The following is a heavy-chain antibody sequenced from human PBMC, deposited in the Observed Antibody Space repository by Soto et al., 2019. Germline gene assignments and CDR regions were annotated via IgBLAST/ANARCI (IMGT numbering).Heavy chain of an antibody. D-gene: IGHD1-1*01. CDR1: GYTFTSYG. Sequence: QVHLVQSGAEVKKPGASVKVSCKACGYTFTSYGITWVRQAPGQGLEWMGWISAHNGNTDYAQKLQGRVIVTRDTSTSTAYMELRSLISDDTAVYYCARGRYGDSWGQGALVTVSS. CDR2: ISAHNGNT. J-gene: IGHJ4*02. V-gene: IGHV1-18*01. CDR3: ARGRYGDS.